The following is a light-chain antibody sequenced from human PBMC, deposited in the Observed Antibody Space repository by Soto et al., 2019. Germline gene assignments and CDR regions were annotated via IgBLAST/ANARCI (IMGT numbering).Light chain of an antibody. Sequence: ELVMTQSPDTLSVSPGERATLSCRASQFVSTNLAWYQQRPGQAPRLLIYGASTRAIGVPARFSGSGSGTEFTLTITSLQSEDFAVYYCQQYNDRPRTVGQGTKVDIK. J-gene: IGKJ1*01. CDR1: QFVSTN. V-gene: IGKV3-15*01. CDR2: GAS. CDR3: QQYNDRPRT.